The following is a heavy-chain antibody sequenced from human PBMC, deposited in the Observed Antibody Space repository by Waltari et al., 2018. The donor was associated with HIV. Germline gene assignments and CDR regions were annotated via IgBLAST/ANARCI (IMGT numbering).Heavy chain of an antibody. V-gene: IGHV3-23*01. D-gene: IGHD4-17*01. CDR1: GFTFSSYA. Sequence: EVQLLESGGGLVQPGGSLRLSCAGSGFTFSSYAMTWVRQAPGKGVEWVSTICGDGGSTFYADSVKGRFTISRDNSKNTLYLQMNSLRAEDTAVYYCAKGTLNPLTTDYWGQGTLVIVSS. CDR2: ICGDGGST. CDR3: AKGTLNPLTTDY. J-gene: IGHJ4*02.